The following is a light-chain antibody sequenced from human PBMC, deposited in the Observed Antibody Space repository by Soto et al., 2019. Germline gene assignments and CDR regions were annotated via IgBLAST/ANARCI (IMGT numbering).Light chain of an antibody. CDR1: QRIGNH. Sequence: DTQITQSPSSLSASVEDRIIITCRASQRIGNHVNWYQQKPGKAHKLMIFAASSLQSGVTSRFSGSRSGPDFTLTISSLQTEDFATYYSQQSYSSPPTFGQATKVDIK. J-gene: IGKJ1*01. CDR2: AAS. CDR3: QQSYSSPPT. V-gene: IGKV1-39*01.